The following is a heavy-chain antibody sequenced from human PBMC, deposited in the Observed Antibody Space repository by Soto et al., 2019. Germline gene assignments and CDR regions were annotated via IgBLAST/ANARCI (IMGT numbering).Heavy chain of an antibody. D-gene: IGHD1-26*01. CDR1: GGSISEYY. CDR2: MYYSGST. CDR3: AGPLLAGWYLDL. J-gene: IGHJ2*01. Sequence: QVQLQESGPGLVKPSETLSLTCTVSGGSISEYYWSWIRQPPGKGLEWIGYMYYSGSTNYNPSLKSRVTISVDTSKNPFSLKLSSVTAADTAVYYCAGPLLAGWYLDLWGRGTLVTFSS. V-gene: IGHV4-59*08.